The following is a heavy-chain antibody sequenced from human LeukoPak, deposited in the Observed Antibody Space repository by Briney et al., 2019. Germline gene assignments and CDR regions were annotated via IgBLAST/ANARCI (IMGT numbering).Heavy chain of an antibody. CDR2: IHTSGST. J-gene: IGHJ3*02. Sequence: SETLSLTCTVSGDSIGSYYWSWIRQPAEKGLEWIGRIHTSGSTNYIPSLKSRVTISVDTSKNQFSLKLSSVTAADTAVYYCARVRITMIVVVTWKGAFDIWGQGTMVTVSS. D-gene: IGHD3-22*01. V-gene: IGHV4-4*07. CDR3: ARVRITMIVVVTWKGAFDI. CDR1: GDSIGSYY.